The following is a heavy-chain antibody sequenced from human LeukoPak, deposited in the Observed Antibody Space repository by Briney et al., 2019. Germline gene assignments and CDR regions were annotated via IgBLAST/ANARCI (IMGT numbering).Heavy chain of an antibody. D-gene: IGHD3-22*01. V-gene: IGHV1-69*04. Sequence: AASVKVSCKASGYTFTSYGISWVRQAPGQGLEWMGRIIPILGIANYAQKFQGRVTITADKSTSTAYMELSSLRSEDTAVYYCARDLKTVYYDSSGYYFWGQGTLVTVSS. CDR3: ARDLKTVYYDSSGYYF. CDR1: GYTFTSYG. J-gene: IGHJ4*02. CDR2: IIPILGIA.